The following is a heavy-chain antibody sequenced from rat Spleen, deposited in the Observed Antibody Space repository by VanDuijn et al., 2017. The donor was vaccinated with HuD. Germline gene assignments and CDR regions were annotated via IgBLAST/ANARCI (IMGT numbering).Heavy chain of an antibody. J-gene: IGHJ3*01. CDR1: GFTFSDYN. Sequence: EVQLVESGGGLVQPGRSLKLSCAASGFTFSDYNMAWVRQAPKKGLEWVATISYDGSTTYYRDSVKGRFTISRDNAKSTLYLQMDSLRSEDTATYYCARHQYNWFAYWGQGTLVTVSS. CDR2: ISYDGSTT. V-gene: IGHV5-7*01. CDR3: ARHQYNWFAY.